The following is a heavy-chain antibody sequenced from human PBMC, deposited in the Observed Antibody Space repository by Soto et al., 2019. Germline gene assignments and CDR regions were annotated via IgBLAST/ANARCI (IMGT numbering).Heavy chain of an antibody. D-gene: IGHD4-4*01. CDR1: GFTFSNAW. CDR2: IKSKTDGGTT. CDR3: TTGPDSNLFYYYGMAV. V-gene: IGHV3-15*07. J-gene: IGHJ6*02. Sequence: GGSLRLSCAASGFTFSNAWMNWVRQAPGKGLEWVGRIKSKTDGGTTDYAAPVKGRFTISRDDSKNTLYLQMNSLKTEDTAVYYCTTGPDSNLFYYYGMAVWGQGTTVTVSS.